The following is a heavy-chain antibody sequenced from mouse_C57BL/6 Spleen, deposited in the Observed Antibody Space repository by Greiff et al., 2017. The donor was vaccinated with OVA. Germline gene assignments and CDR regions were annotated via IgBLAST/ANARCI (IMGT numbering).Heavy chain of an antibody. CDR2: IYPGSGST. CDR3: ARGDSNGDDAMDY. J-gene: IGHJ4*01. CDR1: GYTFTSYW. D-gene: IGHD2-5*01. Sequence: QVQLQQPGAELVKPGASVKMSCKASGYTFTSYWITWVKQRPGQGLEWIGDIYPGSGSTNYNEKFKSKATLTVDTSSSTAYMQLSSLTSEDSAVYYCARGDSNGDDAMDYWGQGTSVTVSS. V-gene: IGHV1-55*01.